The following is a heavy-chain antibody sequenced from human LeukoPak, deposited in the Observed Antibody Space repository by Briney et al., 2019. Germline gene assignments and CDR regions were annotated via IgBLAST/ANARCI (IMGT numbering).Heavy chain of an antibody. CDR1: GGSISSGNW. J-gene: IGHJ4*02. CDR2: VFHTGKT. Sequence: SETLSLTCIVSGGSISSGNWWSWVRQPPGEGLEWIGEVFHTGKTTYNPSLKSRVTISIDTSKNQFSLKLSSVTAADTAVYYCARGYGSGSYFVYWGQGTLVTVPS. D-gene: IGHD3-10*01. CDR3: ARGYGSGSYFVY. V-gene: IGHV4/OR15-8*02.